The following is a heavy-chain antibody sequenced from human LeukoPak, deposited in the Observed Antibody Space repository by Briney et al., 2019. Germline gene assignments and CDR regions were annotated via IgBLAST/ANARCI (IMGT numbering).Heavy chain of an antibody. D-gene: IGHD6-25*01. V-gene: IGHV4-61*08. Sequence: SETLSLTCTVSGGSVNNGGYFSKWIRQSPGKGLERLGYVYSSGSPNYNPSLRSRVSMSVDTSKTQFSLKLRSVTAADTAVYYCASVSVSSAGYHFYYYGMDVWGKGTTVIVSS. CDR3: ASVSVSSAGYHFYYYGMDV. J-gene: IGHJ6*04. CDR2: VYSSGSP. CDR1: GGSVNNGGYF.